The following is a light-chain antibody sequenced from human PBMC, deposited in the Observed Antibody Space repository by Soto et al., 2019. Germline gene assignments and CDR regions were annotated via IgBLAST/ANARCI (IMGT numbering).Light chain of an antibody. J-gene: IGLJ2*01. CDR2: GNS. CDR3: QSYASSLSGYVV. CDR1: SSNIGAGYD. Sequence: QSVLTQPPSVSGAPGQRVTISCTGSSSNIGAGYDVHWYQQLPGTAPKLLIHGNSNRPSGVPDRFSGSKSGTSASLAITGLQAEDEADYYCQSYASSLSGYVVFGGGTKRTVL. V-gene: IGLV1-40*01.